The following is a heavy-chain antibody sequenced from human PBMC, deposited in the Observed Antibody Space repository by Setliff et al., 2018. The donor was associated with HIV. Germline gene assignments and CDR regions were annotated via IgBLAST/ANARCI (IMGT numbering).Heavy chain of an antibody. V-gene: IGHV1-69*06. J-gene: IGHJ6*03. CDR1: GYTFTRYG. CDR2: IIPIFGTA. CDR3: ARDGGSSGWYGYYYYMDV. D-gene: IGHD6-19*01. Sequence: SVKVSCKASGYTFTRYGISWVRQAPGQGLEWMGRIIPIFGTANYAQKFQGRVTITADKSTSTAYMELSSLRSEDTAVYYCARDGGSSGWYGYYYYMDVWGKGTTVTVSS.